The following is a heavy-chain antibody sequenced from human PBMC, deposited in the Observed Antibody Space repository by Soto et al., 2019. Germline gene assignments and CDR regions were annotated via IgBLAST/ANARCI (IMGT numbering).Heavy chain of an antibody. V-gene: IGHV3-30*03. D-gene: IGHD3-10*02. J-gene: IGHJ4*02. Sequence: GGSLRLSCVGSGFIFSNYGMHWVRQAPGKGLEWVAFISYDGSDILYADSVKGRFTISRDNSKSTLFLHMNRPTAEDTAIYFCAIVRVADSSLDHWGQGTLVTISS. CDR3: AIVRVADSSLDH. CDR2: ISYDGSDI. CDR1: GFIFSNYG.